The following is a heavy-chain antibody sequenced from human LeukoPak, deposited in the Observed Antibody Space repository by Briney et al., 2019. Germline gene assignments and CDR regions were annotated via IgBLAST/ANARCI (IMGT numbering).Heavy chain of an antibody. CDR3: ARAGFALAALRGTPFDY. J-gene: IGHJ4*02. Sequence: SETLSLTCAVYGGSFSGYYWSWIRQPPGKGLEWIGEINHSRTTNYNPSLKSRVTISVDTSKNQFSLKLSSVTAADTAVYYCARAGFALAALRGTPFDYWGQGTPVTVSS. D-gene: IGHD6-6*01. CDR2: INHSRTT. V-gene: IGHV4-34*01. CDR1: GGSFSGYY.